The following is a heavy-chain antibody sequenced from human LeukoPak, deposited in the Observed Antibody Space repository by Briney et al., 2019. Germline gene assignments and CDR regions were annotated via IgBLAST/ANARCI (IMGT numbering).Heavy chain of an antibody. Sequence: GGSLRLSCAASGFTFSSSAMSWVRQVPGKGLEWVSGISASGGSTYYADSVRGRFTISRDNSKNTLYLQMDSLRAEDSAVYYCARGLVHDTSGYYSDYWGQGILVTVSS. CDR3: ARGLVHDTSGYYSDY. CDR2: ISASGGST. D-gene: IGHD3-22*01. CDR1: GFTFSSSA. J-gene: IGHJ4*02. V-gene: IGHV3-23*01.